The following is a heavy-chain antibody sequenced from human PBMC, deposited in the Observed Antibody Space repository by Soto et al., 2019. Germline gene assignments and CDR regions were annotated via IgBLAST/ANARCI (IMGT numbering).Heavy chain of an antibody. Sequence: PGGSLRLSCAASGFTFSSYSMNWVRQAPGKGLEWVSSISSSSSYIYYADSVKGRFTISRDNAKNSLYLQMNSLRAEDTAVYYCASLGDSVYDDDAFDVWGQGTMVTVSS. J-gene: IGHJ3*01. D-gene: IGHD5-12*01. V-gene: IGHV3-21*01. CDR3: ASLGDSVYDDDAFDV. CDR1: GFTFSSYS. CDR2: ISSSSSYI.